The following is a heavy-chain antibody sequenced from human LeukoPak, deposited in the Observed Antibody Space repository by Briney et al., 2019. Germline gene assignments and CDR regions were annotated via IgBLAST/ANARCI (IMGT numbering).Heavy chain of an antibody. D-gene: IGHD6-6*01. CDR3: ARDERTEYSSSLGWFDP. CDR1: GGSISGYY. CDR2: IYYSGST. J-gene: IGHJ5*02. V-gene: IGHV4-59*01. Sequence: SETLSLTCTVSGGSISGYYWSWIRQPPGKGLEWIGYIYYSGSTNYNPSLKSRVTISVDTSKNQFSLKLSSVTAADTAVYYCARDERTEYSSSLGWFDPWGQGTLVTVSS.